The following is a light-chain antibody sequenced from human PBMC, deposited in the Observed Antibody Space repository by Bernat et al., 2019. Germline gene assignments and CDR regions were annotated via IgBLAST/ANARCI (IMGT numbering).Light chain of an antibody. CDR2: GAS. V-gene: IGKV1-9*01. Sequence: DIQMTQSPSSLSASVGDRVTITCRASQVIGTYLAWYQQKPGKAPNLLIYGASTLQAGVPSRFSGSGSGTEFTLTISSLQPEDSGSYYCQQLNSFPITFGQGTRLEIE. J-gene: IGKJ5*01. CDR1: QVIGTY. CDR3: QQLNSFPIT.